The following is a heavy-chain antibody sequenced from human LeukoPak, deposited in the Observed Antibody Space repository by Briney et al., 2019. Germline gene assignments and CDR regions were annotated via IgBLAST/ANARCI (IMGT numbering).Heavy chain of an antibody. Sequence: GGSLILSCAASGFTFSSYGMHWVRQAPGKGLEWVALIWYDGSNKYYADSVKGRFTISRDNSRNTLYLQMNSLRAEDTAVYYCARDLFDSSSTNWFDPWGQGTLVTVSS. CDR3: ARDLFDSSSTNWFDP. V-gene: IGHV3-33*01. CDR1: GFTFSSYG. D-gene: IGHD6-13*01. J-gene: IGHJ5*02. CDR2: IWYDGSNK.